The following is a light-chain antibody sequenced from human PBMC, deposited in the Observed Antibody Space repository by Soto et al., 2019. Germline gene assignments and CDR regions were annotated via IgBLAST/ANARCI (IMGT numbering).Light chain of an antibody. CDR3: QSWYTGFPV. J-gene: IGLJ2*01. CDR2: INNDGRH. V-gene: IGLV4-69*01. CDR1: SGHSDYA. Sequence: QPVLTQSPSASASLGASVKLTCTLSSGHSDYAIAWHQQQQEKGPRYLVRINNDGRHTKGDGIPDRFSGSRSGAERHLIIFSLRSEDDADYYCQSWYTGFPVFCGGTKLTVL.